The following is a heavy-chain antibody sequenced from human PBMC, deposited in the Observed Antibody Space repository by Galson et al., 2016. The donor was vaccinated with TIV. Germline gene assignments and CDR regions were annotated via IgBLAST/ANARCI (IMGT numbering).Heavy chain of an antibody. CDR1: GDSLYTYY. CDR2: AHDIGTS. V-gene: IGHV4-59*03. J-gene: IGHJ4*02. CDR3: ARVPGRAPDY. D-gene: IGHD1-14*01. Sequence: TLSLTCTLSGDSLYTYYWSWFRQPPGRGPEWIGDAHDIGTSNKNPSLESRVTISLDVSNNQLSLRLTSVTAGDTAGYFCARVPGRAPDYWGQGTPVIVSS.